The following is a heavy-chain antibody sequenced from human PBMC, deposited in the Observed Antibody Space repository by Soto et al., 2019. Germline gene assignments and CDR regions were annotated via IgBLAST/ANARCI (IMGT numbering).Heavy chain of an antibody. Sequence: GGSLRLSCAASGFTFSSYGMHWVRQAPGKGLEWVAVISYDGSNKYYADSVKGRFTISRDNSKNTLYLQMNSLRAEDTAVYYCAKDQRVLWFGEHHDDAFDIWGQGTMVTVSS. CDR2: ISYDGSNK. J-gene: IGHJ3*02. CDR1: GFTFSSYG. V-gene: IGHV3-30*18. D-gene: IGHD3-10*01. CDR3: AKDQRVLWFGEHHDDAFDI.